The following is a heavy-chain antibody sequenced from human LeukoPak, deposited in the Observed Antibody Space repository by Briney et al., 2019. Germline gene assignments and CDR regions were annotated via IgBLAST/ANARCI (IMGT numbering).Heavy chain of an antibody. D-gene: IGHD3-10*01. CDR1: GYTLTELS. J-gene: IGHJ5*02. CDR2: FDPEDGET. CDR3: ATVVYGSGSYYNVLYNWFDP. V-gene: IGHV1-24*01. Sequence: ASVKVSCKVSGYTLTELSMHWVRQAPGKGLEWMGGFDPEDGETIYARKFQGRVTMAEDTSTDTAYMELSSLRSEDTAVYYCATVVYGSGSYYNVLYNWFDPWGQGTLVTVSS.